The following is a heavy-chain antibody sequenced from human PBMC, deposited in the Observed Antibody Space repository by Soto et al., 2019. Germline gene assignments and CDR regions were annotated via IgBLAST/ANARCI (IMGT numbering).Heavy chain of an antibody. CDR2: IIPIFGTA. V-gene: IGHV1-69*01. CDR1: GGTFSSYA. Sequence: QVQLVQSGAEVKKPGSSVKVSCKASGGTFSSYAISWVRQAPGQGLEWMGGIIPIFGTANYAQKFQGRVTITANESTSTASMELSSLRSEDTAVYYCARAPRKDYGGNSHFDYWGQGTLVTVSS. CDR3: ARAPRKDYGGNSHFDY. J-gene: IGHJ4*02. D-gene: IGHD4-17*01.